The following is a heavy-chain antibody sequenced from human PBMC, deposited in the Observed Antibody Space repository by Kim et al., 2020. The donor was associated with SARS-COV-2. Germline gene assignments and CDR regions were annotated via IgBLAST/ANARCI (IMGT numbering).Heavy chain of an antibody. J-gene: IGHJ4*01. V-gene: IGHV4-59*02. D-gene: IGHD3-10*01. CDR3: ARGFSSYISGSYSHFDF. CDR2: ISYSGTT. Sequence: SETLSLTCTVSGGSVSRNFWTWIRQFPGKGLEWIAYISYSGTTKYNPSLKSRVTISLDTSNNQFSLKLNSVTAADTAVSYCARGFSSYISGSYSHFDFWG. CDR1: GGSVSRNF.